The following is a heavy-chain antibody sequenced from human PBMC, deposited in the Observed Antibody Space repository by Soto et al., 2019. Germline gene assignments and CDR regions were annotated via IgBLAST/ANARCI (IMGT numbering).Heavy chain of an antibody. V-gene: IGHV4-4*07. CDR1: GGSISSYY. CDR2: IYTSGST. Sequence: QVQLQESGPGLVKPSETLSLTCTVSGGSISSYYWSWIRQPAGKGLEWIGRIYTSGSTNYNPSLKSRVTMAVDTSKNQFSLRLSSVTAADTAVYYCASDICCGDCYSNWCDPWGQGTLVTVSS. J-gene: IGHJ5*02. D-gene: IGHD2-21*02. CDR3: ASDICCGDCYSNWCDP.